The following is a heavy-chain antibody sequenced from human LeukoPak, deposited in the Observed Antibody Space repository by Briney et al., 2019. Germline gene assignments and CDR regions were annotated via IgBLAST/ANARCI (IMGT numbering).Heavy chain of an antibody. CDR2: ISAYNGNT. D-gene: IGHD2-15*01. CDR3: ARWFDCSGGSCSHPPDY. V-gene: IGHV1-18*01. J-gene: IGHJ4*02. CDR1: GYTFTSYG. Sequence: ASVKVSCKASGYTFTSYGISWVRQAPGQGLEWMGWISAYNGNTNYAQKLQGRVTMTTDTSTSTAYMELRSLRSDDTAVYYCARWFDCSGGSCSHPPDYWGQGTLVTVSS.